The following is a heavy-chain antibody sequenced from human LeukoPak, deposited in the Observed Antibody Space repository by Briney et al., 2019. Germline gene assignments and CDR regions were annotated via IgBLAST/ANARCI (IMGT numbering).Heavy chain of an antibody. CDR2: IYPGDSDT. J-gene: IGHJ5*02. CDR1: GYSFTRYW. Sequence: GESLKISCKGSGYSFTRYWIGWVRQMPGKGLEWMGIIYPGDSDTRYSPSFQGQVTISADKSISTAYLQWSSLKASDTAMYYCARRCIDGYNLNWFDPWGQGTLITVSS. CDR3: ARRCIDGYNLNWFDP. V-gene: IGHV5-51*01. D-gene: IGHD5-24*01.